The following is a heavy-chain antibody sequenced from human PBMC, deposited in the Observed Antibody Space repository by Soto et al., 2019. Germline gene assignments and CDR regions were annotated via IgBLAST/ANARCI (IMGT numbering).Heavy chain of an antibody. J-gene: IGHJ4*02. Sequence: GGSLRLSCAASGFTFRTYGMHWVRQVPGKGLEWVAVIWYDGSNKFYVDSVKGRFTISRDNSENTLYLQMNSLRVEDTALYYCARGSGHISGYFDYWGQGTPVTVSS. V-gene: IGHV3-33*01. CDR3: ARGSGHISGYFDY. CDR1: GFTFRTYG. D-gene: IGHD5-18*01. CDR2: IWYDGSNK.